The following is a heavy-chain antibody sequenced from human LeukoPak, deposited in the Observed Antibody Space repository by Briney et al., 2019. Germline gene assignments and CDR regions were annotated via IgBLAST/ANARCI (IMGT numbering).Heavy chain of an antibody. J-gene: IGHJ5*02. V-gene: IGHV3-64*01. Sequence: GGSLRLSCAGSGFTFREYFMHWVRQAPGKGLEYLSVKSYNGEETYYANSVKGRFTISRDNSKNTLYLQMGSLRAEDTAIYFCARDPSVGGFSGSELDLWGQGTLVTVSS. CDR1: GFTFREYF. D-gene: IGHD3-16*01. CDR2: KSYNGEET. CDR3: ARDPSVGGFSGSELDL.